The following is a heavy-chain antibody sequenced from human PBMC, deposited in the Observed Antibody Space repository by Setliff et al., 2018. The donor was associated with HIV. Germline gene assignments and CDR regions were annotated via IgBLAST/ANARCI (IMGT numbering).Heavy chain of an antibody. V-gene: IGHV4-4*08. CDR2: IYTSGLT. D-gene: IGHD3-10*01. CDR3: ARDRRGYYYGSGSCYMDV. Sequence: PETLSLTCPVSGDSISSFYWSWIRQLPGKGLEWIGYIYTSGLTDYNPSLKGQFTIPGDTSKNQFTLKLSSVTAADTAVYYCARDRRGYYYGSGSCYMDVWGTGTTVTVSS. CDR1: GDSISSFY. J-gene: IGHJ6*03.